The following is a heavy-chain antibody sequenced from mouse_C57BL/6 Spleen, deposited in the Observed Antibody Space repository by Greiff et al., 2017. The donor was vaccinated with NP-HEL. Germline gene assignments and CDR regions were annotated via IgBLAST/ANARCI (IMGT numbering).Heavy chain of an antibody. J-gene: IGHJ4*01. CDR1: GFTFSSYA. CDR2: ISDGGSYT. V-gene: IGHV5-4*01. D-gene: IGHD2-5*01. CDR3: ARDSNYGAMDY. Sequence: EVQRVESGGGLVKPGGSLKLSCAASGFTFSSYAMSWVRQTPEKRLEWVATISDGGSYTSYPDNVKGRFTISRDNAKNNLYLQMSHLKSEDTAMYYCARDSNYGAMDYWGQGTSVTVSS.